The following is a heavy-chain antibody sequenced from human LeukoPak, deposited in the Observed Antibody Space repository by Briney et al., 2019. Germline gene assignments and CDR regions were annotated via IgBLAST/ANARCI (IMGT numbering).Heavy chain of an antibody. CDR3: ARDREGYGMDV. J-gene: IGHJ6*02. Sequence: GGSLRLSCAASGFTFSSYGMHWVRQAPGKGLEWVAVMWYDGSNKYYADSVKGRFTISRDNSKNTLYLQMNSLRAEDTAVYYCARDREGYGMDVWGQGTTVTVSS. V-gene: IGHV3-33*01. CDR1: GFTFSSYG. CDR2: MWYDGSNK.